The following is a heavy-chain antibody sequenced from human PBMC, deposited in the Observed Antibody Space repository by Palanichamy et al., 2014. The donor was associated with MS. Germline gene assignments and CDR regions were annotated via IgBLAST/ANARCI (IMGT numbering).Heavy chain of an antibody. J-gene: IGHJ4*02. D-gene: IGHD4-17*01. CDR3: TLRWGDNGDYFDY. CDR2: IYYSGST. Sequence: QLQLQESGPGLVEPSETLSLTCTVSGGSISSSRYYWGWVRQPPGKGLEWIGSIYYSGSTYYSPSLKSRVTISVDTSKNQFSLKLSSVTAADTAVFYCTLRWGDNGDYFDYWGQGTLVTVSS. V-gene: IGHV4-39*01. CDR1: GGSISSSRYY.